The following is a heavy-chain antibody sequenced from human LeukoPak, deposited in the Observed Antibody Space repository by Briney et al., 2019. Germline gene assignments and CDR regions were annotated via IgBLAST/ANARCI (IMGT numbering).Heavy chain of an antibody. CDR3: AGSRVWANSGTWYYWFDP. Sequence: ETSETLSLTCVVYGGPFSGYYWSWIRQPPGKGLEWIGEINHSGATNYNPSLKSRVTVSVDTSNNQFSLKLSSVTAADTAMYYCAGSRVWANSGTWYYWFDPWGQGTPVTVSS. D-gene: IGHD6-13*01. V-gene: IGHV4-34*01. CDR1: GGPFSGYY. J-gene: IGHJ5*02. CDR2: INHSGAT.